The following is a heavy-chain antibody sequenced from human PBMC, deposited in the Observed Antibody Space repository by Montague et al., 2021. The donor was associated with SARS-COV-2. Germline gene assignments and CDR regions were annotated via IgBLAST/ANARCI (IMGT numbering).Heavy chain of an antibody. CDR1: GGSISSGDYY. V-gene: IGHV4-30-4*01. CDR2: VYYSGST. CDR3: ARSPMVRGVTYYGMDV. J-gene: IGHJ6*02. D-gene: IGHD3-10*01. Sequence: TLSLTCTVSGGSISSGDYYWSWIRRPPGKGLEWIGYVYYSGSTYYNPSLKSRVTISVDTSKNQFSLKLSSVTAADTAVYYCARSPMVRGVTYYGMDVWGQGTTVTVSS.